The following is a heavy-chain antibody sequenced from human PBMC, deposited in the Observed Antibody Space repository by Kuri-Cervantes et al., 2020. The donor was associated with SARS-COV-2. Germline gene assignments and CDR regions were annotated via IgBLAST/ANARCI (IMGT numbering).Heavy chain of an antibody. CDR2: ISGRGGST. J-gene: IGHJ6*02. V-gene: IGHV3-23*01. CDR3: AKAWRGQWLAFDYYYGMDV. CDR1: GFTFSSYA. D-gene: IGHD6-19*01. Sequence: GGSLRLPCAASGFTFSSYAMSWVRQAPGKGLEWVSAISGRGGSTYYADSVKGRFTISRDNSKNTLYLQMNTLRAEDTAVYYCAKAWRGQWLAFDYYYGMDVWGQGTTVTVSS.